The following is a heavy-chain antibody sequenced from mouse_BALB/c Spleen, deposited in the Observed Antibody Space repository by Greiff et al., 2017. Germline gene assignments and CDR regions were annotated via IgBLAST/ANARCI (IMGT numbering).Heavy chain of an antibody. J-gene: IGHJ3*01. CDR1: GYTFTSYW. CDR3: AREGFAY. Sequence: QVHVKQSGAELAKPGASVKMSCKASGYTFTSYWMHWVKQRPGQGLEWIGYINPSTGYTEYNQKFKDKATLTADKSSSTAYMQLSSLTSEDSAVYYCAREGFAYWGQGTLVTVSA. V-gene: IGHV1-7*01. CDR2: INPSTGYT.